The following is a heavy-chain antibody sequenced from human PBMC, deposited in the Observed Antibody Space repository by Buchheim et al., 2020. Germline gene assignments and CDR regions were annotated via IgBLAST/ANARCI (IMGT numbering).Heavy chain of an antibody. D-gene: IGHD3-22*01. Sequence: QVQLQESGPGLVKPSGTLSLTCAVSGGSISSSNWWSWVRQPPGKGLEWIGEIYYSGSTNYNPSLKSRVTISIDKSNNQFSLKLSSVTAADTAVYYCARDSLTYYYDSSGRHFDYWGQGTL. V-gene: IGHV4-4*02. CDR1: GGSISSSNW. CDR2: IYYSGST. J-gene: IGHJ4*02. CDR3: ARDSLTYYYDSSGRHFDY.